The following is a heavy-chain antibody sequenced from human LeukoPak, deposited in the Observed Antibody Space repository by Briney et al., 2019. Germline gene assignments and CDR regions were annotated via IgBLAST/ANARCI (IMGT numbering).Heavy chain of an antibody. CDR2: IKQDGSEK. CDR3: GGGGGGGWGEGGFFDV. Sequence: GGSLRLSCTASGLTFNSYWMTWVRQAPGKGLEWVANIKQDGSEKYYLDSVKGRFTISRDNANKSLYLQMNGLGVEDTAVYYCGGGGGGGWGEGGFFDVGGKGKWVGVSS. J-gene: IGHJ3*01. CDR1: GLTFNSYW. V-gene: IGHV3-7*04. D-gene: IGHD3-16*01.